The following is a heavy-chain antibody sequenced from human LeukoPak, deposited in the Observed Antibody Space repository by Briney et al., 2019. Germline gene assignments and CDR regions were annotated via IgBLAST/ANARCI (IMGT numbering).Heavy chain of an antibody. CDR2: IIPIFGTA. V-gene: IGHV1-69*05. D-gene: IGHD3-22*01. CDR3: ASMSYYYDSSGYENLDGDY. J-gene: IGHJ4*02. CDR1: GGTFSSYA. Sequence: ASVKVSCKASGGTFSSYAISWVRQAPGQGLEWMGGIIPIFGTANYAQKFQGRVTITTDESTSTAYMELSSLRSEDTAVYYCASMSYYYDSSGYENLDGDYWGQGTLVTVSS.